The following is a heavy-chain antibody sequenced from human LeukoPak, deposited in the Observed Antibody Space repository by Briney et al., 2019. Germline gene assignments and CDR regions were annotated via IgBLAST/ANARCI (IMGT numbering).Heavy chain of an antibody. V-gene: IGHV4-4*07. D-gene: IGHD6-6*01. J-gene: IGHJ3*02. CDR1: GGSISSYY. Sequence: PSETLSLTCIVSGGSISSYYWSWIRQPAGKGLEWIGRISASGSTNYNPSLRSRVTMSVDMSKNQFSLNLRSVTAADTAVYYCASEYSSSSGKNAFDIWGQGTMVTVSS. CDR2: ISASGST. CDR3: ASEYSSSSGKNAFDI.